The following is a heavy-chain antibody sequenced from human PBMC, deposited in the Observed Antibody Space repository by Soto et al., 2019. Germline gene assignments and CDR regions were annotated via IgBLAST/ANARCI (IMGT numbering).Heavy chain of an antibody. V-gene: IGHV3-23*01. J-gene: IGHJ3*02. CDR3: AKPFPPDSGYGFGAFDI. Sequence: EVQLLESGGGLVQPGGSLRLSCAASGFTFSSYAMSWVRQAPGKGLEWVSALRGSGGSTYYADSVKGRFTISRDNSKITLYLQMNSLRAEDTAVYYCAKPFPPDSGYGFGAFDICGQGTMVTVSS. CDR2: LRGSGGST. CDR1: GFTFSSYA. D-gene: IGHD5-12*01.